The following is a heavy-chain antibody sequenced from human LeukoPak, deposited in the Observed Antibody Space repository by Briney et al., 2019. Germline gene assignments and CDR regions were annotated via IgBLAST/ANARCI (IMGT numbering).Heavy chain of an antibody. CDR2: ISWDGGST. Sequence: AGSLRLSCAASGFTFDDYTMHWARQAPGKGLEWVSLISWDGGSTYYADSVKGRFTISRDNSKNSLYLQMHSLRTEDTALYYCAKDIAPSSKSGYFDYWGQGTLVTVSS. V-gene: IGHV3-43*01. J-gene: IGHJ4*02. CDR1: GFTFDDYT. D-gene: IGHD4-11*01. CDR3: AKDIAPSSKSGYFDY.